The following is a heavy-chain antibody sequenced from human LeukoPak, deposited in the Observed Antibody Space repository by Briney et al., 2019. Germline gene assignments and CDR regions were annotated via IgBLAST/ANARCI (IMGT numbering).Heavy chain of an antibody. CDR1: GGSISSYY. CDR3: AGGGGYSSGWTY. CDR2: IYYSGST. J-gene: IGHJ4*02. Sequence: SETLSLTCTVSGGSISSYYWSWIRQPPGKGLEWIGYIYYSGSTNYNPSLKSRVTISVDTYKNQFSLKLSSVAAADTAVYYCAGGGGYSSGWTYWGQGTLVTVSS. D-gene: IGHD6-19*01. V-gene: IGHV4-59*12.